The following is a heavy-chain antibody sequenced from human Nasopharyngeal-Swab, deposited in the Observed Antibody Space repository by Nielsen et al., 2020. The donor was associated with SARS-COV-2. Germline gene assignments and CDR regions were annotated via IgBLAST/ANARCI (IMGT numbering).Heavy chain of an antibody. CDR2: INHSGST. D-gene: IGHD3-3*01. J-gene: IGHJ4*01. CDR3: VRRPYDFWSGYYDYYFDY. V-gene: IGHV4-34*01. Sequence: IRQPPGKGLEWIGEINHSGSTNYNPSLKSRLTISVDTSRNQFSLKLSSVTAADTAVYYCVRRPYDFWSGYYDYYFDYWGHGTLVTVSS.